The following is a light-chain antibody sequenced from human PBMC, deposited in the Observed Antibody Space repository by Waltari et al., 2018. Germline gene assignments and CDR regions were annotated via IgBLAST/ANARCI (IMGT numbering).Light chain of an antibody. CDR1: TSVSTN. CDR3: QQYNEWPPLT. Sequence: ETIMTQSPVTLSVSPGDTVTLSCRGSTSVSTNLAWYQQKPGQAPTLLIYYASTRATGIPARFSGSGSGTEFTLTVTRLQSEDIGTYYCQQYNEWPPLTFGGGTKVEIK. J-gene: IGKJ4*01. V-gene: IGKV3-15*01. CDR2: YAS.